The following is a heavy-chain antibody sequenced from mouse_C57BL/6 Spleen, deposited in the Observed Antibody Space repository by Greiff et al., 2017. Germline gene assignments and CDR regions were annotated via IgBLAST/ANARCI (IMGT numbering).Heavy chain of an antibody. V-gene: IGHV1-61*01. Sequence: VQLQQPGAELVRPGSSVKLSCKASGYTFTSYWMDWVKQRPGQGLEWIGNIYPSDSETHYNQKFKDKATLTVDKSSSTAYMQLSSLTSEDSAVYYCARSHYGNFPFADWGQGTLVTVSA. CDR2: IYPSDSET. J-gene: IGHJ3*01. CDR3: ARSHYGNFPFAD. D-gene: IGHD2-1*01. CDR1: GYTFTSYW.